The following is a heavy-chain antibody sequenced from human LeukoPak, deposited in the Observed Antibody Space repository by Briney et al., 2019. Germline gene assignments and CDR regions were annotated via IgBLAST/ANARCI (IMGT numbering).Heavy chain of an antibody. Sequence: SVKVSCKASGGTFISYAISWVRQAPGQGLEWMGGIIPIFGTANYAQKFQGRVTITADESTSTAYMELSSLRSEDTAVYYCARSENYYGSGSYLSPSGYYGMDVWGQGTTVTVSS. CDR1: GGTFISYA. D-gene: IGHD3-10*01. J-gene: IGHJ6*02. CDR3: ARSENYYGSGSYLSPSGYYGMDV. CDR2: IIPIFGTA. V-gene: IGHV1-69*13.